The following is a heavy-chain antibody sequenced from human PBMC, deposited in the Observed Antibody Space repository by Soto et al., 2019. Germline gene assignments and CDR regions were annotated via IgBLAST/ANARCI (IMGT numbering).Heavy chain of an antibody. CDR3: AGVPLWFGELGWFDP. D-gene: IGHD3-10*01. CDR2: INPNNGGT. J-gene: IGHJ5*02. CDR1: GYTFTGYY. Sequence: ASVKVSCKASGYTFTGYYMHWVRQAPGQGLEWIGWINPNNGGTNYAQKFQGRVTMTRDTSISTAYMELSGARSDDTAVYYCAGVPLWFGELGWFDPWGQGTLVTVSS. V-gene: IGHV1-2*02.